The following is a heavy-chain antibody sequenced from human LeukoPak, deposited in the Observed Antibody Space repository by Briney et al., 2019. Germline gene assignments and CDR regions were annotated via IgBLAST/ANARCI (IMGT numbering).Heavy chain of an antibody. D-gene: IGHD5-24*01. V-gene: IGHV4-59*01. J-gene: IGHJ5*02. CDR1: GASISSYY. CDR2: IHSGGSI. CDR3: ARDDGSSMTNNINWYVH. Sequence: SETLSLTCTVSGASISSYYWSWIRQPPGKGLEWIGYIHSGGSISYNPSLKSRVTISIEMSKNQFSLKLSSVTAADTGVYYCARDDGSSMTNNINWYVHWGQGTLVTVSS.